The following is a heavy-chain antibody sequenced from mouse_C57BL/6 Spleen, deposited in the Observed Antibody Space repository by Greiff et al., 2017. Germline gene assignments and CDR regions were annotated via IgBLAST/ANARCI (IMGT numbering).Heavy chain of an antibody. J-gene: IGHJ2*01. D-gene: IGHD1-1*01. CDR1: GYTFTDYY. CDR2: INPNNGGT. CDR3: ARSLDYYGSTLFDY. Sequence: EVQLQQSGPELVKPGASVKISCKASGYTFTDYYMNWVKQSHGKSLEWIGDINPNNGGTSYNQKFKGKATLTVDKSSSTAYMELRSLTSEDSAVYYCARSLDYYGSTLFDYWGQGTTLTVSS. V-gene: IGHV1-26*01.